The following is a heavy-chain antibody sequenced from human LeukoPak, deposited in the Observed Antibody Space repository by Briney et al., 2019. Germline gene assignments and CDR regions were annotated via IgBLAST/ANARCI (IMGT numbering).Heavy chain of an antibody. CDR1: GFTFSSYG. CDR3: AKDSQSTMVRDEKEDYYYYYGMDV. Sequence: RGSLRLSCAASGFTFSSYGMHWVRQAPGKGLEWVAVISYDGSNKYYADSVKGRFTISRDNSKNTLYLQMNSLRAEDTAVYYCAKDSQSTMVRDEKEDYYYYYGMDVWGQGTTVTVSS. V-gene: IGHV3-30*18. D-gene: IGHD3-10*01. J-gene: IGHJ6*02. CDR2: ISYDGSNK.